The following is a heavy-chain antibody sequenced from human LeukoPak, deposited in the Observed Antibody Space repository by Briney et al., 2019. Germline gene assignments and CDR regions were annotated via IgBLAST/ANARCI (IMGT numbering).Heavy chain of an antibody. J-gene: IGHJ3*02. Sequence: SETLSLTCTVSGGSISSSSHYWGWIRQPPGKGLEWIGTIYYSGGTYYKPSLKSRVTISVDTSRNQFSLNLISVTAADTAVYYCARRAVAGGRAFDIWGQGTMVTVSS. CDR3: ARRAVAGGRAFDI. V-gene: IGHV4-39*01. D-gene: IGHD6-19*01. CDR1: GGSISSSSHY. CDR2: IYYSGGT.